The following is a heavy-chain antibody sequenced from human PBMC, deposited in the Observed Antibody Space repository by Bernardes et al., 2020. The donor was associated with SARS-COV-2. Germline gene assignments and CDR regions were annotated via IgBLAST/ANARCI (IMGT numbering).Heavy chain of an antibody. V-gene: IGHV3-23*01. CDR3: AKYGAAWRVGSVRAFDF. J-gene: IGHJ3*01. D-gene: IGHD1-1*01. Sequence: GGSLRLSCAASGFTFSGYAMGWVRQAPGKGLEWVSSVGAGGASTYYSDSVKGRFTISRDNSKNTVILQMNSLRAEDTALYYCAKYGAAWRVGSVRAFDFWGQGTMVTVSS. CDR1: GFTFSGYA. CDR2: VGAGGAST.